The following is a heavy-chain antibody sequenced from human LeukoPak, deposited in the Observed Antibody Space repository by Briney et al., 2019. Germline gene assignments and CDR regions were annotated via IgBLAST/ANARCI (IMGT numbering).Heavy chain of an antibody. CDR2: IYYSGST. Sequence: SETLSLTCTVSGGSISSYYWSWIRQPAGKGREWFGYIYYSGSTNYNPSLKSRVTISVDTSKNQFSLKLNSVTAADTAVYYCARRGRGNDPTLGYDYWGQGTLVTVSS. CDR3: ARRGRGNDPTLGYDY. J-gene: IGHJ4*02. V-gene: IGHV4-59*08. CDR1: GGSISSYY. D-gene: IGHD1-1*01.